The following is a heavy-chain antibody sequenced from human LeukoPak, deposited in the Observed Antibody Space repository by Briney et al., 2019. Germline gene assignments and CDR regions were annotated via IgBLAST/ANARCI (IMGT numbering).Heavy chain of an antibody. CDR2: IHPADSDT. Sequence: GESLQISFKGYGYSFTNHWIGWVRQLPGKGREWVAIIHPADSDTRYSPSFQGQVTISADKSISTAYLQWTSLKASDTAMYYCARRLEATADNSFDPWGQGTLVTVSS. V-gene: IGHV5-51*01. J-gene: IGHJ5*02. D-gene: IGHD6-13*01. CDR1: GYSFTNHW. CDR3: ARRLEATADNSFDP.